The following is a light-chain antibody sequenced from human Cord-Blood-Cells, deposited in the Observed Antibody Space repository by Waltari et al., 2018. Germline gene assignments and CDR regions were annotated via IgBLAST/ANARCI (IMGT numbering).Light chain of an antibody. CDR2: WAS. J-gene: IGKJ2*01. CDR1: PSVLYSSNNKNY. CDR3: QQYYSTPMYT. V-gene: IGKV4-1*01. Sequence: DVVMTQSPDSLAVSLGERGTINCKSSPSVLYSSNNKNYLAWYQQKPGQPPKLLIYWASTRESGVPDRFSGSGSGTDFTLTISSLQAEDVAVYYCQQYYSTPMYTFGQGTKLEIK.